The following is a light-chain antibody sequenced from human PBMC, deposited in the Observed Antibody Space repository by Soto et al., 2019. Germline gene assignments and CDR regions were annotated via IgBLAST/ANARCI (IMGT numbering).Light chain of an antibody. CDR1: QRILYSSNNKNT. CDR2: WAS. Sequence: DIVMTQSPDSLAVSLGERATINCKSSQRILYSSNNKNTLVWYQQKPGQPPKLLIYWASTRESGVPDRFSGSGSGTDFTLTISSLQAEDVAVYYCQQYYTDPRTFGQGTKVEIK. J-gene: IGKJ1*01. CDR3: QQYYTDPRT. V-gene: IGKV4-1*01.